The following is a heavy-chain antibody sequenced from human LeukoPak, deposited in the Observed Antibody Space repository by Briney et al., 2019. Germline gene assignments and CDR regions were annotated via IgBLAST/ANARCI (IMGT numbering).Heavy chain of an antibody. D-gene: IGHD3-22*01. V-gene: IGHV4-39*02. Sequence: SETLSLTCTVSGVSISSSNSCWGWIRQPPGKGLEWIGSIYYSGNTYYNASLKSQVSISIDTSKNQFSLRLTSVTAADTAVYYCARDRYYYDSSASPFDYWGQGTLVTVSS. J-gene: IGHJ4*02. CDR1: GVSISSSNSC. CDR3: ARDRYYYDSSASPFDY. CDR2: IYYSGNT.